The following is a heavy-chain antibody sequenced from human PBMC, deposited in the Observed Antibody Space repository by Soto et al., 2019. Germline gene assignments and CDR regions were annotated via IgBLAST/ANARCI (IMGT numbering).Heavy chain of an antibody. CDR1: GYTLTAYY. CDR2: VNPGDGST. D-gene: IGHD3-10*02. Sequence: ASVKVSCKASGYTLTAYYIHWVRQAPGQGREWMGIVNPGDGSTRYAQKFQDRVTMTRDTSTSTIYMELSSLRSEDTAVYYCARSSVQNRPIGYWGQGTLVTVSS. V-gene: IGHV1-46*01. J-gene: IGHJ4*02. CDR3: ARSSVQNRPIGY.